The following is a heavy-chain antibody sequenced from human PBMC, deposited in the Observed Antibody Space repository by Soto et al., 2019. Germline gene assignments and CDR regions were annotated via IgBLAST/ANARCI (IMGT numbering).Heavy chain of an antibody. CDR3: ARESKYQLLDP. Sequence: GGSLRLSCAASGSTFSSYAMHWVRQAPGKGLEWVAVISYDGSNKYYADSVKGRFTISRDNSKNTLYLQMNSLRAEDTAVYYCARESKYQLLDPWGQGTLVTVSS. J-gene: IGHJ5*02. D-gene: IGHD2-2*01. CDR2: ISYDGSNK. V-gene: IGHV3-30-3*01. CDR1: GSTFSSYA.